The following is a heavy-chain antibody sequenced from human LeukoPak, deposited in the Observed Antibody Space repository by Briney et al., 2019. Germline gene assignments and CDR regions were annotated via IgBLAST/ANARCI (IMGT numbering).Heavy chain of an antibody. V-gene: IGHV3-30-3*01. D-gene: IGHD5-24*01. CDR2: ISYDGSNK. CDR3: ARDREMATMDYYGMDV. Sequence: GGFLRLSCAASGFTFSSYAMHWVRQAPGKGLEWLAVISYDGSNKYYADSVKGRFTSSRDNSKNTLYLQMNSLRGEDTAVYHCARDREMATMDYYGMDVWGQGTPVTVSS. CDR1: GFTFSSYA. J-gene: IGHJ6*02.